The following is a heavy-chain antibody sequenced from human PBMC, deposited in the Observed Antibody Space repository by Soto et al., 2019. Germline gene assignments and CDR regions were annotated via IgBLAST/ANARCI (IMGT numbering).Heavy chain of an antibody. D-gene: IGHD3-10*01. CDR2: ISRSNYI. CDR1: GFTFSTYS. Sequence: GGSLRLSCAASGFTFSTYSMTWVRQAPGKGLEWVSSISRSNYIYYADSVKGRFTISRDNAKNSLYLQMYSLRAEDTAVYYCARLVVAGSESYPNYGVDVWGQGTTVTVSS. CDR3: ARLVVAGSESYPNYGVDV. J-gene: IGHJ6*02. V-gene: IGHV3-21*01.